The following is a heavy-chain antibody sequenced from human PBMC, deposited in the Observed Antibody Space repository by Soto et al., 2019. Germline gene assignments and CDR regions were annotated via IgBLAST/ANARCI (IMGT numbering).Heavy chain of an antibody. V-gene: IGHV4-59*01. CDR2: IYYSGST. J-gene: IGHJ5*02. Sequence: SETLSLTCTVSGGSISSYYWSWIRQPPGKGLEWIGYIYYSGSTNYNPSLKSRVTISVDTSKNQFSLKLSSVTAADTVVYYCARGRIAVALNWFDPWGQGTLVTVSS. D-gene: IGHD6-19*01. CDR3: ARGRIAVALNWFDP. CDR1: GGSISSYY.